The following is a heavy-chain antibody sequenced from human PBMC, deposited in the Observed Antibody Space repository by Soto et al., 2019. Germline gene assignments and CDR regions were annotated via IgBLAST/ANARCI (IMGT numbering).Heavy chain of an antibody. CDR2: IYYSGST. Sequence: QVQLQESGPGLVKPSETLSLICSVSGGSSSSYYWSWIRQPPGKGLEWIGYIYYSGSTNYNPSLNRRVTISGDTSKNQFSLKLSPVTAADTAVYYCARAQCSRGSCYSWFYFDYWGQGTLVTVSS. CDR3: ARAQCSRGSCYSWFYFDY. J-gene: IGHJ4*02. CDR1: GGSSSSYY. V-gene: IGHV4-59*01. D-gene: IGHD2-15*01.